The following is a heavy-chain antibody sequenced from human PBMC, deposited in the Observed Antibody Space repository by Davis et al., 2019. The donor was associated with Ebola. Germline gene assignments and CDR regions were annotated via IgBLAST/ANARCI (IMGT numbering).Heavy chain of an antibody. CDR1: GYTFTSYG. CDR3: ARVVYCSSTSCYPRDRYYYYMDV. CDR2: ISAYNGNT. J-gene: IGHJ6*03. D-gene: IGHD2-2*01. Sequence: ASVKVSCKASGYTFTSYGISWVRQAPGQGLEWMGWISAYNGNTNYAQKLQGRVTMTTDTSTSTAYMELRSLRSDDTAVYYCARVVYCSSTSCYPRDRYYYYMDVWGKGTTVTVSS. V-gene: IGHV1-18*04.